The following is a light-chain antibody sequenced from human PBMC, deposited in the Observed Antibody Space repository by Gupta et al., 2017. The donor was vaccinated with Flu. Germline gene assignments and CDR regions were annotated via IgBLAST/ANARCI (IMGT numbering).Light chain of an antibody. Sequence: SCEVTQPPSLSVSPGQTASIVCSGERLGDKYVSWYQRKTGQSPVLVIYQDAKRPSGIPERFSGSNSGNTATLTIGGTQAMDEADYFCQVWDSSTAVFGGGTKLTVL. CDR1: RLGDKY. J-gene: IGLJ2*01. CDR2: QDA. V-gene: IGLV3-1*01. CDR3: QVWDSSTAV.